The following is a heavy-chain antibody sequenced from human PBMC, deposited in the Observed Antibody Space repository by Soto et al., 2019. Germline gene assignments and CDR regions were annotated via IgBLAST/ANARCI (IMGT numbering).Heavy chain of an antibody. CDR2: INHSGST. Sequence: QVQLQQWGAGLLKPSETLSLTCAVYGGSFSGYYWSWIRQPPGKGLEWIGEINHSGSTNYNPSLKSRVTISVDTSKNQFSLKLSSVTAADTAVYYCARGGRVATILSYYYGMDVWGQGTTVTVSS. D-gene: IGHD5-12*01. J-gene: IGHJ6*02. CDR1: GGSFSGYY. CDR3: ARGGRVATILSYYYGMDV. V-gene: IGHV4-34*01.